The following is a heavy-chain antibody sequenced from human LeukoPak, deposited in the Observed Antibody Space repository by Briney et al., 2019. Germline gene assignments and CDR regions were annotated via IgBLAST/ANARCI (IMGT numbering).Heavy chain of an antibody. Sequence: GGSLRLSCAASGFTSSSYSMNWVRQAPGKGLEWVSYISSSSSTIYYADSVKGRFTISRDNAKNSLYLQMNSLRAEDTAVYYCAREGEWELLNAFDIWGQGTMVTVSS. V-gene: IGHV3-48*04. D-gene: IGHD1-26*01. CDR1: GFTSSSYS. J-gene: IGHJ3*02. CDR2: ISSSSSTI. CDR3: AREGEWELLNAFDI.